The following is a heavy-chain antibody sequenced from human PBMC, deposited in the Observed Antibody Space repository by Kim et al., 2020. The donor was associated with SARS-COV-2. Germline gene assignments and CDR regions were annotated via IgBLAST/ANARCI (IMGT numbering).Heavy chain of an antibody. Sequence: GGSLRLSCAASGFTFSSYSMNWVRQAPGKGLEWVSSISTTTSDIYYADSVKGRFTISRDNAKNSLYLQMNSLRDEDTAVYYCARGYSSTVGFWGQGTLVTVSS. CDR2: ISTTTSDI. CDR3: ARGYSSTVGF. CDR1: GFTFSSYS. V-gene: IGHV3-21*01. D-gene: IGHD6-13*01. J-gene: IGHJ4*02.